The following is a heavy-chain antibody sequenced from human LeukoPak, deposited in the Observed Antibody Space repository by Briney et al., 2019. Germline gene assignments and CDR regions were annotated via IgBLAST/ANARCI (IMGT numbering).Heavy chain of an antibody. V-gene: IGHV4-39*01. J-gene: IGHJ4*02. CDR1: GGXISSTSYY. CDR3: ARLKGVPAADY. D-gene: IGHD2-2*01. Sequence: SETLSLTCTVSGGXISSTSYYWGWIRQPPGKGLEWIGSIFYSGSPYYNPSLKSRVTISVDTAKNQFSLRLTSVTAADTAVYYCARLKGVPAADYWGQGTLVTVSS. CDR2: IFYSGSP.